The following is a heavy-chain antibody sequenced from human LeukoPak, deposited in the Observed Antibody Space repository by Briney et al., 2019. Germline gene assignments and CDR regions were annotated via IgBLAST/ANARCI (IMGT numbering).Heavy chain of an antibody. D-gene: IGHD6-6*01. J-gene: IGHJ3*02. CDR1: GYTFTGYY. Sequence: GASVKVSCKASGYTFTGYYMHWVRQAPGQGLEWMGWINPNSGGTNYAQKFQGRVTMTRDTSISTAYMELSRLRSDDTAVYYCARARIGTQHSSSSGAFDIWGQGTMVTVSS. CDR2: INPNSGGT. V-gene: IGHV1-2*02. CDR3: ARARIGTQHSSSSGAFDI.